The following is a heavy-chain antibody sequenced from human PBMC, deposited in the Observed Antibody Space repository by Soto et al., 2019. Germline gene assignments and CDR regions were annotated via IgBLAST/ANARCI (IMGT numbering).Heavy chain of an antibody. D-gene: IGHD5-18*01. J-gene: IGHJ6*02. CDR1: GFTFSSYG. V-gene: IGHV3-30*18. CDR3: AKDLRLWSKDYYYYGMDV. CDR2: ISYDGSKE. Sequence: QVQLVESGGDVVQPGRSLRLSCAASGFTFSSYGMHWVRQAPGKGLEWVAVISYDGSKEFYADPVKGRFTISRDNSKNTLYLQMNSLRAEDTAVYYCAKDLRLWSKDYYYYGMDVWGQGTTVTVSS.